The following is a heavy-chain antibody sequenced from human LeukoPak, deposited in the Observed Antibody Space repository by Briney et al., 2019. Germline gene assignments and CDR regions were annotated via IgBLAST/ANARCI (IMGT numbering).Heavy chain of an antibody. CDR3: ARDSPYSSGWYPDYYYGMDV. J-gene: IGHJ6*02. CDR1: GGSISSYY. V-gene: IGHV4-4*07. D-gene: IGHD6-19*01. CDR2: IYTSGST. Sequence: PSETLSLTCTVSGGSISSYYWSWIRQPAGKGLEWIGRIYTSGSTNYNPSLKSRVTMSVDTSKNQFSLKLSSVTAADTAVYYCARDSPYSSGWYPDYYYGMDVWGQGTTVTVSS.